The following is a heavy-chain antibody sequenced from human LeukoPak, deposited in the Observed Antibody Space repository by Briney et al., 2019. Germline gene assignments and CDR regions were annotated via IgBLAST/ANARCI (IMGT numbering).Heavy chain of an antibody. CDR3: AREKGGSRHFDY. D-gene: IGHD1-26*01. Sequence: GGSLRLSCTTSGFTFSAYRMSWVRQAPGKGLEWVSVIYSGGSTYYADSVKGRFTISRDNSKNTLYLQMNSLRAEDTAVYYCAREKGGSRHFDYWGQGTLVTVSS. CDR1: GFTFSAYR. J-gene: IGHJ4*02. V-gene: IGHV3-66*01. CDR2: IYSGGST.